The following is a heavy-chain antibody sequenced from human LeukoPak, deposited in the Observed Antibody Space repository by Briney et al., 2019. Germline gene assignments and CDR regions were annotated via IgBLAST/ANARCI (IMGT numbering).Heavy chain of an antibody. CDR2: IKQDGSEK. Sequence: GGSLRLSCAASGFTFSSYWMSWVRQAPGKGLEWVANIKQDGSEKYYVDSVKGRFTISRDNSKNSLYLQMNSLRTEDTALYYCAKGTGRSTLNWFDPWGQGTLVTVSS. CDR1: GFTFSSYW. V-gene: IGHV3-7*03. CDR3: AKGTGRSTLNWFDP. D-gene: IGHD1-14*01. J-gene: IGHJ5*02.